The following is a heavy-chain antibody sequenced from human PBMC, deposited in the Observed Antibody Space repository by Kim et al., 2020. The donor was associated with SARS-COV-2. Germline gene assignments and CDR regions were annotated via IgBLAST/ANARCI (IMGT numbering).Heavy chain of an antibody. CDR3: ARVTNYDFWSGYYSGMDV. CDR1: GFTFSSYG. D-gene: IGHD3-3*01. J-gene: IGHJ6*02. V-gene: IGHV3-33*01. CDR2: IWYDGSNK. Sequence: GGSLRLSCAASGFTFSSYGMHWVRQAPGKGLEWVAVIWYDGSNKYYADSVKGRFTISRDNSKNTLYLQMNSLRAEDTAVYYCARVTNYDFWSGYYSGMDVWGQGTTVTVSS.